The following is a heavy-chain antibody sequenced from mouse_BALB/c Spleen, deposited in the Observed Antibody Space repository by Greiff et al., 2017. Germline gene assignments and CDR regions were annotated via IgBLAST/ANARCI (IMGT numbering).Heavy chain of an antibody. CDR3: ARDHYDYSWFAY. CDR2: ISSGSSTI. V-gene: IGHV5-17*02. Sequence: EVQVVESGGGLVQPGGSRKLSCAASGFTFSSFGMHWVRQAPEKGLEWVAYISSGSSTIYYADTVKGRFTISRDNPKNTLFLQMTSLRSEDTAMYYCARDHYDYSWFAYWGQGTLVTVSA. D-gene: IGHD2-4*01. CDR1: GFTFSSFG. J-gene: IGHJ3*01.